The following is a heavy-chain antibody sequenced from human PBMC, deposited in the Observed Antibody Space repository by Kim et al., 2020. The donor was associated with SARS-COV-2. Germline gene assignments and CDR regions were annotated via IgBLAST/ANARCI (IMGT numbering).Heavy chain of an antibody. CDR3: ARLRGPMVRGYYFDY. CDR1: GGSFSGYY. Sequence: SETLSLTCAVYGGSFSGYYWSWIRQPPGKGLEWIGEINHSGSTNYNPSLKSRVTISVDTSKNQFSLKLSSVTAADTAVYYCARLRGPMVRGYYFDYWGQGTLVTVSS. V-gene: IGHV4-34*01. D-gene: IGHD3-10*01. CDR2: INHSGST. J-gene: IGHJ4*02.